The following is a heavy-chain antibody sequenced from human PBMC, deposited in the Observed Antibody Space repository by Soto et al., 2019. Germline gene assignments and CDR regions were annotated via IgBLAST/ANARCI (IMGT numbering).Heavy chain of an antibody. J-gene: IGHJ6*02. V-gene: IGHV3-23*01. CDR2: ISGSGGTT. CDR3: AKDSWAIFGVPAGEYYAMDV. Sequence: EVQLLESGGAPVQSGGSLRLSCVASGFTFENYAMSWVRQAPGKGLEWVSAISGSGGTTYYSDSVKGRFTISRDNSKNTVYLQMNALRVEDAAEYFCAKDSWAIFGVPAGEYYAMDVWGQGTTVTVSS. CDR1: GFTFENYA. D-gene: IGHD3-3*01.